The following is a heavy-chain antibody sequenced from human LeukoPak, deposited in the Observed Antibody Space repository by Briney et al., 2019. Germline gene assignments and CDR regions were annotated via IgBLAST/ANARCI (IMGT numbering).Heavy chain of an antibody. CDR2: IYYSGTT. Sequence: PSETLSLTCTLSGGSISSSSYYWGWILQPPGKGLEWIGSIYYSGTTYYNPSLKSPVTISVHTSKHQCTPKLSSVTAADTAVYYCARHDDSLVVVPRIDYWGPGTLVTVSS. CDR3: ARHDDSLVVVPRIDY. V-gene: IGHV4-39*01. J-gene: IGHJ4*02. CDR1: GGSISSSSYY. D-gene: IGHD2-2*01.